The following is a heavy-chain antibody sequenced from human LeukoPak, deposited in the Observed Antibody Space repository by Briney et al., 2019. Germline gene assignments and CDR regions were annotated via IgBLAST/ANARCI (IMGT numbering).Heavy chain of an antibody. CDR2: VHYSGST. Sequence: KTSETLSLTCTVSGGSTSNYYWSWIRQSPGKGLEWIGYVHYSGSTNYNPSLKSRVTISEDTSKNQFSLKLSSVTAADTAVYYCARGFMWKGYSGYDLDYWGQGTLVTVSS. CDR3: ARGFMWKGYSGYDLDY. D-gene: IGHD5-12*01. CDR1: GGSTSNYY. J-gene: IGHJ4*02. V-gene: IGHV4-59*01.